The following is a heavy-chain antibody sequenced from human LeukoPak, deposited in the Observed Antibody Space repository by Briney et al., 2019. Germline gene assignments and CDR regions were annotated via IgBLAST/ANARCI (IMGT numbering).Heavy chain of an antibody. CDR3: ASEIIGWNDVVGAKRRGVY. V-gene: IGHV3-7*01. CDR1: GFTFSSYW. J-gene: IGHJ4*02. D-gene: IGHD1-1*01. Sequence: GGSLRLSCAASGFTFSSYWMSWVRQAPGKGLEWVANIKQDGSEKYYVDSVKGRFTISRDNAKNSLYLQMNSLRAEDTAVYYCASEIIGWNDVVGAKRRGVYWGQGTLVTVSS. CDR2: IKQDGSEK.